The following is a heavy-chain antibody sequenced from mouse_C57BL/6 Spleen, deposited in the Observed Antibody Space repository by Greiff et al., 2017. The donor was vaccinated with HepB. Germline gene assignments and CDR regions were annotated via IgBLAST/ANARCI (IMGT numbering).Heavy chain of an antibody. Sequence: EVQLQQSGAELVRPGASVKLSCTASGFNIKDYYMHWVKQRPEQGLEWIGWIDPENGDTEYASKFQGKATITADTSSNTAYLQLSSLTSEDTAVYYCTTSGNYAWFAYWGQGTLVTVSA. CDR1: GFNIKDYY. CDR3: TTSGNYAWFAY. J-gene: IGHJ3*01. CDR2: IDPENGDT. V-gene: IGHV14-4*01. D-gene: IGHD2-1*01.